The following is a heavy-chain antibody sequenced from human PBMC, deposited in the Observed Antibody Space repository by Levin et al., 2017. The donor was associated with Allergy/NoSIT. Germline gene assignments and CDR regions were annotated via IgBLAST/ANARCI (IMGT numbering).Heavy chain of an antibody. CDR1: GFIFSSYD. CDR3: AKVRVDFGDHGPNDY. J-gene: IGHJ4*02. D-gene: IGHD4-17*01. V-gene: IGHV3-30*18. CDR2: ISYDGSKK. Sequence: LSLTCAASGFIFSSYDMHWVRQAPGKGLEWVAVISYDGSKKYYADSVKGRFTISRDNSKNTLYLQMNSLRAEDTAVFYCAKVRVDFGDHGPNDYWGQGTLVTVSS.